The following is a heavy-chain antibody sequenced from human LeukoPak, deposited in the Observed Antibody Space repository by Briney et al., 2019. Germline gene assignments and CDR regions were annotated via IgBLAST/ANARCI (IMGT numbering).Heavy chain of an antibody. CDR3: ARLDTALVSYYYYYFMDV. J-gene: IGHJ6*03. CDR2: IYSGGST. D-gene: IGHD5-18*01. V-gene: IGHV3-53*01. CDR1: GFTVSSNY. Sequence: GGSLRLSCAASGFTVSSNYMSWVRQAPGKGLEWVSLIYSGGSTYYADSVKGRFTISRDNTKNTLYLQMNSLRAEDTAVYYCARLDTALVSYYYYYFMDVWGKGTTVTVSS.